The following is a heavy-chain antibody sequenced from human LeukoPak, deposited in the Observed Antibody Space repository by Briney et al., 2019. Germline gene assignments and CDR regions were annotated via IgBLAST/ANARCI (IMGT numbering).Heavy chain of an antibody. D-gene: IGHD6-13*01. J-gene: IGHJ4*02. Sequence: GTSVKVSCKASGVTLSSKVISWVRQAPGQGLEWMGRIIPILGTAEYAQKFQGRVTITADKSTNTAYMELRSLRSEDTAVYYCARSGGSTWYASMDYWGQGTLNTVSS. CDR2: IIPILGTA. CDR3: ARSGGSTWYASMDY. CDR1: GVTLSSKV. V-gene: IGHV1-69*04.